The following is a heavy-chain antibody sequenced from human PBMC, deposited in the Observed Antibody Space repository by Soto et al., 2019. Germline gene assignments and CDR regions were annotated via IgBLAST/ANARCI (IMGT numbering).Heavy chain of an antibody. CDR3: ARRVVGATTPWRTFDY. CDR1: GGTFSSYA. D-gene: IGHD1-26*01. J-gene: IGHJ4*02. CDR2: IIPIFGTA. V-gene: IGHV1-69*13. Sequence: SVKVSCKASGGTFSSYAISWVRQAPGQGLEWMGGIIPIFGTANYAQKFQGRVTITADESTSTAYMELSSLRSEDTAVHYCARRVVGATTPWRTFDYWGQGTLVTVSS.